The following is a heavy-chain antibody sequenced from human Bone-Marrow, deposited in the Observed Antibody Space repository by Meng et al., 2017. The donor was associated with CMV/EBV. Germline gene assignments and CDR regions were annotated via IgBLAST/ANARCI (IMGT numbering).Heavy chain of an antibody. J-gene: IGHJ6*02. D-gene: IGHD2-2*01. Sequence: GGSLRLSCAASGFTFSSYWMHWVRQAPGRGLVWLARVDTFGNIRHYADSVKGRFTISRDNAKNTLYLQMNSLRAEDTAVYYCARAVVVVPAAISSYYGMDVWAQGTTDTVPS. CDR3: ARAVVVVPAAISSYYGMDV. CDR2: VDTFGNIR. V-gene: IGHV3-74*01. CDR1: GFTFSSYW.